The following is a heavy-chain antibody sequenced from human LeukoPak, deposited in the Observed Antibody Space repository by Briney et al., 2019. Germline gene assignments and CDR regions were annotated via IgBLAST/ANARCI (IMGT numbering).Heavy chain of an antibody. CDR2: ISYDGSNK. CDR3: ARDRVRIQLWPDAFDI. Sequence: SGRSLRLSCAASGFTFSSYAMHWVRQAPGKGLEWVAVISYDGSNKYYADSVKGRFTISRDNSKNTLYLQMNSLRAEDTAVHYCARDRVRIQLWPDAFDIWGQGTMVTVSS. D-gene: IGHD5-18*01. V-gene: IGHV3-30-3*01. CDR1: GFTFSSYA. J-gene: IGHJ3*02.